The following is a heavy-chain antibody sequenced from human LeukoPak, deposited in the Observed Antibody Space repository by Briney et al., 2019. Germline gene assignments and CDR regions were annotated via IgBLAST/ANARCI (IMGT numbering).Heavy chain of an antibody. D-gene: IGHD6-19*01. V-gene: IGHV4-39*07. CDR2: IFYSGST. CDR3: ARAQYSSGWKLPGEYYFDY. Sequence: SETLSLTCTVSGGPISTSNYYWGWIRQPPGKGLEWIGNIFYSGSTYYSPSLRSRVTISLDTSKNQFSLKLSSVTAADTAVYYCARAQYSSGWKLPGEYYFDYWGQGTLVTVSS. J-gene: IGHJ4*02. CDR1: GGPISTSNYY.